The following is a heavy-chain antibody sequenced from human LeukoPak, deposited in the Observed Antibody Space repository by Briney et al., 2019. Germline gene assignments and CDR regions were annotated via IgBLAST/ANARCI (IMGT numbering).Heavy chain of an antibody. CDR2: IYYSGST. Sequence: PSETLSLTCTISDDSIYDYYWSWLRQPPGQGLEWIGYIYYSGSTNYNPSLKSRVTISVGTSKNQFSLKLSSVTAADTAVYYCARAVVVITPAFDIWGQGTMVTVSS. J-gene: IGHJ3*02. D-gene: IGHD3-22*01. CDR1: DDSIYDYY. CDR3: ARAVVVITPAFDI. V-gene: IGHV4-59*01.